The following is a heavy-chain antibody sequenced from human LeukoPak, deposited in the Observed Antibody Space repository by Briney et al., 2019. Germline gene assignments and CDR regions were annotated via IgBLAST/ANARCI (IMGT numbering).Heavy chain of an antibody. CDR1: GFTFSSYW. D-gene: IGHD6-6*01. CDR3: VREYSSSSGRAFDI. Sequence: GGSLRLSCAASGFTFSSYWMHWVRQAPGKGLVWVSRISTDGSSTNSADSVKGRFTISRDNAKNTLYLQMNSLRAEDRAVYYCVREYSSSSGRAFDIWGQGTMVTVSP. J-gene: IGHJ3*02. V-gene: IGHV3-74*01. CDR2: ISTDGSST.